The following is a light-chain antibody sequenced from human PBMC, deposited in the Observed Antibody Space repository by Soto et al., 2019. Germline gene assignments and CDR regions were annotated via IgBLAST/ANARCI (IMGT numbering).Light chain of an antibody. Sequence: DIQMTQSPSTLSASVGDRVTITCRASQSVNHYLAWYQQKPGQVPRLLIYDASSLETGVPFRFSGSVSGTEFTLTISSLQPDDFATYYCQQYNTYSPPWTFGQGTKVDI. CDR3: QQYNTYSPPWT. CDR1: QSVNHY. V-gene: IGKV1-5*01. J-gene: IGKJ1*01. CDR2: DAS.